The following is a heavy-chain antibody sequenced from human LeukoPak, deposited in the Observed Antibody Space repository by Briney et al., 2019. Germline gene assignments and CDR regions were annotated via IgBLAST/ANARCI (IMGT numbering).Heavy chain of an antibody. Sequence: SETLSLTCTISGGSISGSSYYWGWIRQPPGKGLEWIGSIYYSGNTYYNPSLKSRVTISVDTSKNHSSLQLSSVTAADTAVYYCAREGRPATDGYWGQGTLVTVSS. V-gene: IGHV4-39*02. CDR3: AREGRPATDGY. J-gene: IGHJ4*02. D-gene: IGHD6-6*01. CDR1: GGSISGSSYY. CDR2: IYYSGNT.